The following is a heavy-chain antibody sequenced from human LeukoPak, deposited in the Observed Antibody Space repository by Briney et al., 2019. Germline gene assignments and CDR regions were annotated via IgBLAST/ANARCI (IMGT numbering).Heavy chain of an antibody. D-gene: IGHD6-13*01. V-gene: IGHV3-30*18. CDR3: AKDGLIAAAKYYFDY. CDR1: GFTFSSYG. CDR2: ISYYGSNK. Sequence: PGGSLRLSCAASGFTFSSYGMHWVRQAPGKGLEWVGVISYYGSNKYYADSVKGRFTISRDNSKNTLYLQMNSLRAEDTAVYYCAKDGLIAAAKYYFDYWGQGTLVTVSS. J-gene: IGHJ4*02.